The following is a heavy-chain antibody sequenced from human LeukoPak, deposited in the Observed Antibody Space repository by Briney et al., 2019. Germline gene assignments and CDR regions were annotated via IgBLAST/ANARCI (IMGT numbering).Heavy chain of an antibody. V-gene: IGHV5-51*01. D-gene: IGHD6-6*01. CDR3: ARMGSSSNYYYYYYMDV. J-gene: IGHJ6*03. CDR1: GYSFTSYW. Sequence: HGGSLKISCKGSGYSFTSYWIGWVRQMPGKGLEWMGIIYPGDSDTRYSPSFQGQVTISADKSISTAYLQWSSLKASDTAMYYCARMGSSSNYYYYYYMDVWGKGTTVTVSS. CDR2: IYPGDSDT.